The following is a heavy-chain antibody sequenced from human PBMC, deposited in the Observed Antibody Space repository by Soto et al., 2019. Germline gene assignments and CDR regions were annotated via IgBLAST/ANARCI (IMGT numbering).Heavy chain of an antibody. CDR1: GGSISSSSYY. CDR3: ARSATIFGVVIRYFDY. Sequence: QLQLQESGPGLVKPSETLSLTCTVSGGSISSSSYYWGWIRQPPGKGLEWIGSIYYSGSTYYNPSLKSRVTISVDTSKNQFSLKLSSVTAADTAVYYCARSATIFGVVIRYFDYWGQGTLVTVSS. D-gene: IGHD3-3*01. J-gene: IGHJ4*02. CDR2: IYYSGST. V-gene: IGHV4-39*01.